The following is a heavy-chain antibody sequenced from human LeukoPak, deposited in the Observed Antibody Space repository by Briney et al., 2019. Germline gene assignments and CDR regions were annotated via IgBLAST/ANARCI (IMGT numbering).Heavy chain of an antibody. CDR1: GYTFTGYY. CDR3: AKDLSSWTTWSDFDI. V-gene: IGHV1-2*02. Sequence: ASVKVTCKASGYTFTGYYLHWVRQAPGQGLEWVGWINPNSGGTSSAQKFQGKVTMTRGTSISTAYMELSKLKCYETAGYYCAKDLSSWTTWSDFDIWGQGTMVTVSS. CDR2: INPNSGGT. J-gene: IGHJ3*02. D-gene: IGHD6-13*01.